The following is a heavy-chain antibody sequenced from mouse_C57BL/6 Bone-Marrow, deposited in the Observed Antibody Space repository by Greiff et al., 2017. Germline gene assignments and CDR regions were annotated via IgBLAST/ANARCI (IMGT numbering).Heavy chain of an antibody. Sequence: QVHVKQSGAELARPGASVKLSCKASGYTFTSYGISWVKQRTGQGLEWIGEIYPRSGNTYYNEKFKGKATLTADKSSSTAYMELRSLTSEDSAVYFCARSMVTTYDLDYWGQGTTLTVSS. CDR3: ARSMVTTYDLDY. CDR1: GYTFTSYG. D-gene: IGHD2-2*01. J-gene: IGHJ2*01. CDR2: IYPRSGNT. V-gene: IGHV1-81*01.